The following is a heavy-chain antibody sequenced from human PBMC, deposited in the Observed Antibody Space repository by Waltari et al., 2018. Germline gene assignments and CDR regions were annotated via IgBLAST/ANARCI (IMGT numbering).Heavy chain of an antibody. Sequence: EVQLVESGGGLVQPGKSLRLSCVASGYMFEDSAMHWVRQVQVKGMEWLSGISWNSNNIVYADSVKGRFTISRDNAENSLYLLMNNLRAEDTALYYCVRDAFGNTIGGVFDYWGQGTLLTVSS. CDR2: ISWNSNNI. CDR3: VRDAFGNTIGGVFDY. J-gene: IGHJ4*02. V-gene: IGHV3-9*01. CDR1: GYMFEDSA. D-gene: IGHD3-3*01.